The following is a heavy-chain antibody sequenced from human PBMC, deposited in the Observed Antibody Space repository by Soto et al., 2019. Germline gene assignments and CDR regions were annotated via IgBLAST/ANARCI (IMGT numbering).Heavy chain of an antibody. D-gene: IGHD6-19*01. Sequence: GGSLRLSCAASGFTFSSYSMNWVRQAPGKGLEWVSYISSSSSTIYYADSVKGRFTISRDNAKNSLYLQMNSLRAEDTAVYYCARSPGIAVAGTRRDAFDIWGQGTMVTVSS. CDR3: ARSPGIAVAGTRRDAFDI. V-gene: IGHV3-48*01. CDR2: ISSSSSTI. J-gene: IGHJ3*02. CDR1: GFTFSSYS.